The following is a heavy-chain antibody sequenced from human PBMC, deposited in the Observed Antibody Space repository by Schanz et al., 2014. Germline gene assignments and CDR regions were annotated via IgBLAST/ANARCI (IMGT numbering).Heavy chain of an antibody. D-gene: IGHD4-17*01. Sequence: QVQLVESGGGVVQPGRSLTLSCAASGFTFNDYAMHWVRQAPGKGLEWVAVISYEGSKKYYPDSVQGRFTISRDNSKNTVYLQMNSLRAEDTAVYYCAKEGGYDHGDYDDYWGQGTLVTVSS. J-gene: IGHJ4*02. CDR2: ISYEGSKK. V-gene: IGHV3-30*04. CDR1: GFTFNDYA. CDR3: AKEGGYDHGDYDDY.